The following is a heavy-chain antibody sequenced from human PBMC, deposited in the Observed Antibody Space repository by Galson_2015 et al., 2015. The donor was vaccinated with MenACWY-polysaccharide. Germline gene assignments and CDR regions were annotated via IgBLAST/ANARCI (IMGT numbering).Heavy chain of an antibody. D-gene: IGHD2-21*01. CDR2: MNPNSGNT. CDR1: GYKFTSYD. J-gene: IGHJ4*02. V-gene: IGHV1-8*01. Sequence: SGYKFTSYDINWVRQATGQGLEWMGWMNPNSGNTGYAQKFQGRVTMTSNSAITTAYMELSSLRSEDTAVYYCARVIARKYTFADSWGQGTLVTVSS. CDR3: ARVIARKYTFADS.